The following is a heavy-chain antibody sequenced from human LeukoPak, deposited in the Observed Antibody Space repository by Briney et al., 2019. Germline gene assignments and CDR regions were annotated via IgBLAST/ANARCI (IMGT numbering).Heavy chain of an antibody. CDR1: GFTFSTYT. J-gene: IGHJ4*02. CDR2: ITSSSSYI. CDR3: ARHVVAVGFDY. D-gene: IGHD3-22*01. Sequence: GGALILSCAASGFTFSTYTMNWVRQAPGKGLEWVSCITSSSSYIYYADSVKGRFTISRDNAKNSLYLQMNSLRVEDTAVYYCARHVVAVGFDYWGQGTLVTVSS. V-gene: IGHV3-21*01.